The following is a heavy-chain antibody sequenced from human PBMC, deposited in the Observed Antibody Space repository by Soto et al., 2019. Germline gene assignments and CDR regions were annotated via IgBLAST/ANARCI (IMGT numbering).Heavy chain of an antibody. Sequence: SQTLSLTCAISGDSVSSNSPAWNWIRQSPSRGLEWLGRTYYRSKWYNDYAVSVKSRITINPDTSKNQFSLQPNSVTPEDTAVYDCARELPDIAVAGLAYRAYYYYGMDVWGQGTTVTGSS. CDR1: GDSVSSNSPA. V-gene: IGHV6-1*01. CDR3: ARELPDIAVAGLAYRAYYYYGMDV. J-gene: IGHJ6*02. CDR2: TYYRSKWYN. D-gene: IGHD6-19*01.